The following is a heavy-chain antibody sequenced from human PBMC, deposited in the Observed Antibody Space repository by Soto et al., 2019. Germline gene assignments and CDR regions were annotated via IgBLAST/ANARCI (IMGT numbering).Heavy chain of an antibody. CDR2: ISGSGGST. CDR3: VKWDSFDYYDSSGYPDY. J-gene: IGHJ4*02. D-gene: IGHD3-22*01. CDR1: GFTFSSYA. V-gene: IGHV3-23*01. Sequence: GGSLRLSCAASGFTFSSYAMSWVRQAPGKGLEWVSAISGSGGSTYYADSVKGRFTISRDNSKNTLYLQMNSLRAEDTAVYYCVKWDSFDYYDSSGYPDYWGQGTLVTVSS.